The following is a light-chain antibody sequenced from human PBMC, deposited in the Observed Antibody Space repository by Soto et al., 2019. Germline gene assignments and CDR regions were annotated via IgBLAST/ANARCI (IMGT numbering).Light chain of an antibody. CDR1: QSISSW. J-gene: IGKJ2*03. CDR2: KAS. Sequence: DIQMTQSPSTLSASVGDRVTITCRASQSISSWLAWYQQKPGKAPTLLIYKASSLESGVPSRVSRSGSETEFTLTISSLQPDDFATYYCQQYNSYLYSFGQGTKLEIK. V-gene: IGKV1-5*03. CDR3: QQYNSYLYS.